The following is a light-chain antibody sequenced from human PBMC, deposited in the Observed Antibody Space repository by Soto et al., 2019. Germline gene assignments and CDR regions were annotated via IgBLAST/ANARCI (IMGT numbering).Light chain of an antibody. J-gene: IGKJ1*01. Sequence: QLIPKACSRSASVGGVVPGSRRASQDISNYLAWYQQKPGKVPTFLIYAASTLRSGVPSRFSGSASGTDFTLSIRSLQPDDSATYYSQHDSLYPPWTFGQGTKVDIK. CDR2: AAS. CDR1: QDISNY. V-gene: IGKV1-27*01. CDR3: QHDSLYPPWT.